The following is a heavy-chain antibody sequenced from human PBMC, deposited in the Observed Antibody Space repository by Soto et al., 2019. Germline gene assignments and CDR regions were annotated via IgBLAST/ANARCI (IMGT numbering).Heavy chain of an antibody. CDR1: GYTFTSYY. V-gene: IGHV1-46*01. J-gene: IGHJ6*02. CDR3: ARAHRHSGYSSSWYNYYYYGMDV. CDR2: INPSGGST. D-gene: IGHD6-13*01. Sequence: ASVKVSCKASGYTFTSYYMHWVRQAPGQGLEWMGIINPSGGSTSYAQKFQGRVTMTRDTSTSTVYVELSSLRSEDTAVYYCARAHRHSGYSSSWYNYYYYGMDVWGQGTTVTVSS.